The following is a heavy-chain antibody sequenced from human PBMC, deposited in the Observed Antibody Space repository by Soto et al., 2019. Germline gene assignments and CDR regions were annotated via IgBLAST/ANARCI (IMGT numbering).Heavy chain of an antibody. Sequence: ESLTISCTCSGYSFTRYWIGWVRQMPGKGLEWMGIIYPGDSDTRYSPSFQGQVTISADKSISTAYLQWSSLKASDTAMYYCARLDGIKAAAGLNEDYWGQGTLVTVSS. J-gene: IGHJ4*02. CDR2: IYPGDSDT. CDR3: ARLDGIKAAAGLNEDY. CDR1: GYSFTRYW. V-gene: IGHV5-51*01. D-gene: IGHD6-13*01.